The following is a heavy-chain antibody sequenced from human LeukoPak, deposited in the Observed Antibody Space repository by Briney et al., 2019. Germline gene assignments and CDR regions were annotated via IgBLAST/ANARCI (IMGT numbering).Heavy chain of an antibody. J-gene: IGHJ3*02. CDR2: LYTSGST. Sequence: PSETLSLTCTVSGGSISSYYWSWIRQPAGKGLEWIGRLYTSGSTNYNPSLKSRVTMSVDTSKNQFSLKLSSVTAADTAVYYCARCYYDSSGYYDAFDIWGQGTMVTVSS. CDR3: ARCYYDSSGYYDAFDI. D-gene: IGHD3-22*01. V-gene: IGHV4-4*07. CDR1: GGSISSYY.